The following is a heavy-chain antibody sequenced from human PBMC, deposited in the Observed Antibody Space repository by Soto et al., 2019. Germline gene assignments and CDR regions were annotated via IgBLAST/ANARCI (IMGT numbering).Heavy chain of an antibody. V-gene: IGHV1-18*01. CDR2: ISAYNGNT. D-gene: IGHD3-22*01. J-gene: IGHJ4*02. Sequence: QVQLVQSGAEVKKPGASVKVSCKASGYTFTSYGISWVRQAPGQGLEWMGWISAYNGNTNYAQKLQGRVTMTTDTSRSTAFMQLRSLRSDAAAVYYCARDLNNMIVSVGAGGCDYWGQGTLVTVSS. CDR3: ARDLNNMIVSVGAGGCDY. CDR1: GYTFTSYG.